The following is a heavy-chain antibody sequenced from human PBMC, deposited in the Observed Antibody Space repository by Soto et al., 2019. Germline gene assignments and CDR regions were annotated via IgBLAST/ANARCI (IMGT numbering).Heavy chain of an antibody. Sequence: GSLRLSCAASGFTFSSYGMHWVRQAPGKGLEWVAVIWYDGSNKYYADSVKGRFTISRDNSKNTLYLQMNSLRAEDTAVYYCARSGCSSTSCWGGYYYYYMDVWGKETTVTVSS. V-gene: IGHV3-33*01. J-gene: IGHJ6*03. CDR3: ARSGCSSTSCWGGYYYYYMDV. CDR2: IWYDGSNK. CDR1: GFTFSSYG. D-gene: IGHD2-2*01.